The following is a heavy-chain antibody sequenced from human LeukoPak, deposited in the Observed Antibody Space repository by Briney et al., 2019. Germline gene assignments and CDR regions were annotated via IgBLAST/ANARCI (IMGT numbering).Heavy chain of an antibody. Sequence: SETLSLTCAVYGGSFSGYYWSWIRQPPGKGLEWVGEINHSGSTNYTPSRKSRVTISVDTSKNQFSLKLRSVPAADTAVYYCARPRRYSRDPYHFDYWGQGTLVTVSS. CDR1: GGSFSGYY. D-gene: IGHD6-13*01. CDR3: ARPRRYSRDPYHFDY. J-gene: IGHJ4*02. V-gene: IGHV4-34*01. CDR2: INHSGST.